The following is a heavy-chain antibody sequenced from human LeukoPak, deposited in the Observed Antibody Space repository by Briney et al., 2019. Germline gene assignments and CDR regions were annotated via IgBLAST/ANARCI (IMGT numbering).Heavy chain of an antibody. CDR1: GGSISSYY. V-gene: IGHV4-59*12. D-gene: IGHD3-16*01. Sequence: SETLSLTCTVSGGSISSYYWSWIRQPPGKGLEWIGYIYYSGSTNYNPSLKSRVTISVDTSKNQFSLKLSSVTAADTAVYYCARAREAIAQEGEVNWFDPWGQGTLVTVSS. J-gene: IGHJ5*02. CDR3: ARAREAIAQEGEVNWFDP. CDR2: IYYSGST.